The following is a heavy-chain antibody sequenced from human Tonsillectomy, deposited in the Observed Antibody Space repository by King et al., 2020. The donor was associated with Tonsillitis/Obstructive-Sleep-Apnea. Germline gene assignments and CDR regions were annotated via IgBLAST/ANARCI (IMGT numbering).Heavy chain of an antibody. CDR3: TRVKMGKTRSLRYFDWPGDY. Sequence: VQLVESGGGLVQPGRSLRLSCTASGFTFGDYAMSWVRQAPGKGLEWVGFIRSKAYGGTTEYAASVKGRFTISRDDSKSIADLQMNSLKTENTAVYYCTRVKMGKTRSLRYFDWPGDYWGQGTLVTVSS. V-gene: IGHV3-49*04. D-gene: IGHD3-9*01. CDR2: IRSKAYGGTT. J-gene: IGHJ4*02. CDR1: GFTFGDYA.